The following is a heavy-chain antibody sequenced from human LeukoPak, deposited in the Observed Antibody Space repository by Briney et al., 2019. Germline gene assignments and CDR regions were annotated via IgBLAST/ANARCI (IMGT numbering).Heavy chain of an antibody. J-gene: IGHJ3*02. Sequence: GGSLRLSCAASGFTFSSYSMNWVRQAPGKGLEWVSSISSSSSYIYYADSVKGRFTISRDNAKNSLYLQMNSLRAEDTAVYYCARDDYYYDSSGLDAFDIWGQGTMVTVSS. D-gene: IGHD3-22*01. CDR2: ISSSSSYI. CDR3: ARDDYYYDSSGLDAFDI. CDR1: GFTFSSYS. V-gene: IGHV3-21*01.